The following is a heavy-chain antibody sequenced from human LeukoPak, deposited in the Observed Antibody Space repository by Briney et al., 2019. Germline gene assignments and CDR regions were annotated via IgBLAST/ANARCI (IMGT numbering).Heavy chain of an antibody. D-gene: IGHD5-18*01. J-gene: IGHJ4*02. CDR1: GGTFSSYA. Sequence: GASVKVSCKASGGTFSSYAISWVRQAPGQGLEWMGGIIPIFGTANYAQKFQGRVTITADESTSTAYMEPSSLRSEDTAVYYCARDRRERGYSYGSDYWGQGTLVTVSS. CDR2: IIPIFGTA. V-gene: IGHV1-69*13. CDR3: ARDRRERGYSYGSDY.